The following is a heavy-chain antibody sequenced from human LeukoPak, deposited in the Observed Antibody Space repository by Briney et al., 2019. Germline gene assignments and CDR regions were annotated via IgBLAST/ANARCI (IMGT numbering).Heavy chain of an antibody. J-gene: IGHJ5*02. D-gene: IGHD6-13*01. Sequence: GASVKVSCKASGYTFTGYYMHWVRQAPGQGLEWMGWINPNSGGTNYAQKFQGRVTMTRDTSISTAYMELSRLRSDDTAVYYCARGPIAAAPFKWFDPWGQGTLVTVSS. CDR1: GYTFTGYY. V-gene: IGHV1-2*02. CDR2: INPNSGGT. CDR3: ARGPIAAAPFKWFDP.